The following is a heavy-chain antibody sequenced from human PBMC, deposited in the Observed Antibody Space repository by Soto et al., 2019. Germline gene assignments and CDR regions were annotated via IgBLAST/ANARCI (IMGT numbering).Heavy chain of an antibody. V-gene: IGHV3-15*07. CDR1: GFTFSNAW. CDR2: IKRKTDGGTT. D-gene: IGHD3-22*01. Sequence: PGGSLRLSCAASGFTFSNAWITWFRQAPGKGLEWVGRIKRKTDGGTTDFAAPVKGRFAISRDDSKNMVYLQMNSLKTEDTGLYYCPTDSYSPMIVVFLDYWGNGTLV. J-gene: IGHJ4*01. CDR3: PTDSYSPMIVVFLDY.